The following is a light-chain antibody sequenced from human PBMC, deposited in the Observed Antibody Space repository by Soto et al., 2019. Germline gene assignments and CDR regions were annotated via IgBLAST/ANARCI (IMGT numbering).Light chain of an antibody. J-gene: IGKJ4*01. CDR3: QKYNKWPLT. CDR2: HAS. CDR1: QSVSSN. V-gene: IGKV3-15*01. Sequence: EIVMTQSPATLSVSPGERATLSCRASQSVSSNLAWYQQKPGQAPRLLIYHASTRATGIPARFSGSGSGTEFTLTISRLQSEDFAVYYCQKYNKWPLTFGGGTKVEIK.